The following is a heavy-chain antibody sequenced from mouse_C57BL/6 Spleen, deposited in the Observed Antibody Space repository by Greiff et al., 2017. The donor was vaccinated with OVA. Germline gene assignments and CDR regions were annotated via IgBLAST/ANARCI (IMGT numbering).Heavy chain of an antibody. D-gene: IGHD2-3*01. CDR2: IWSGGST. V-gene: IGHV2-2*01. CDR1: GFSLTSYG. CDR3: ASYDGYPYYAMDY. Sequence: VQLQQSGPGLVQPSQSLSITCTVSGFSLTSYGVHWVRQSPGKGLEWLGVIWSGGSTDYNAAFISRLSISKDNSKSQVFFKMNSLQADDTAIYYCASYDGYPYYAMDYWGQGTSVTVSS. J-gene: IGHJ4*01.